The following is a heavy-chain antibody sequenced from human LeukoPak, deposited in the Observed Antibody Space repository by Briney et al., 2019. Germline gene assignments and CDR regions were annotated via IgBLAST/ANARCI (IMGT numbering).Heavy chain of an antibody. CDR3: AKDPSIGAPGYYYGMDV. Sequence: GGSLRLSCAASGFSFSNFAMHWVRQAPGKGLEWVVVLSYDGSNEYYGESLKGRFSISRDNSQSTVFLQMNRLRGEDTAVYYCAKDPSIGAPGYYYGMDVWGQGTTVTVSS. V-gene: IGHV3-30*18. CDR1: GFSFSNFA. CDR2: LSYDGSNE. J-gene: IGHJ6*02. D-gene: IGHD4/OR15-4a*01.